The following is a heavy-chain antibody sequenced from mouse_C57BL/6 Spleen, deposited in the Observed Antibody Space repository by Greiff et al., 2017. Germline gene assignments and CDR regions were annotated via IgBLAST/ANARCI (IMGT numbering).Heavy chain of an antibody. Sequence: EVKLMESGGGLVQPGGSMKLSCVASGFTFSNYWMNWVRQSTEKGLEWVAQIRLKSDNYATQYAASVKGRFTIISDDSKSSVYLQMNNLRAEDTGIDYCTGDYYDNDGGDYWGQGTTLTVSS. CDR2: IRLKSDNYAT. CDR3: TGDYYDNDGGDY. V-gene: IGHV6-3*01. CDR1: GFTFSNYW. J-gene: IGHJ2*01. D-gene: IGHD2-4*01.